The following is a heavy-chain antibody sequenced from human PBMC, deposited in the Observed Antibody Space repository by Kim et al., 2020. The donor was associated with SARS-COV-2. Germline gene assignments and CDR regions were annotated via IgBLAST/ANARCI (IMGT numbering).Heavy chain of an antibody. J-gene: IGHJ4*02. Sequence: GGSLRLSCAASGFTFSSYSMNWVRQAPGKGLEWVASISSSSSYIYYADSVKGRFTISRDNAKNSLYLQMNSLRAEDTAVYYCARDNASSIFGVVIGPNSFDYWGQGTLVTVSS. CDR2: ISSSSSYI. V-gene: IGHV3-21*01. D-gene: IGHD3-3*01. CDR3: ARDNASSIFGVVIGPNSFDY. CDR1: GFTFSSYS.